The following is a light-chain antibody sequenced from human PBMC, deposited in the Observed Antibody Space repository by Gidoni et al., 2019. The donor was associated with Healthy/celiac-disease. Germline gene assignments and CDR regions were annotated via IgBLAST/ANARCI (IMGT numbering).Light chain of an antibody. CDR2: AAS. J-gene: IGKJ4*01. CDR3: QQSYSTPLT. V-gene: IGKV1-39*01. CDR1: QSISSY. Sequence: DIQMTPSPSSLSASVGDRVTITCRASQSISSYLNRYQQKPGKAPQLLIYAASILQSGVPSRFSGSGSGTDFTLTISSLQPEDFATYYCQQSYSTPLTFGGGTKVEIK.